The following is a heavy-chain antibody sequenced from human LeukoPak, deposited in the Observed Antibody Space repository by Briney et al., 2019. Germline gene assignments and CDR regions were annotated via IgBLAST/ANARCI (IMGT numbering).Heavy chain of an antibody. D-gene: IGHD2-2*01. CDR2: ISSSSSTT. CDR1: GFTFSSYS. Sequence: PGGSLRLSCAASGFTFSSYSMNWVRQAPGKGLEWVSYISSSSSTTYYADSVKGRFTISRDNAKNSLYLQMNSLRAEDTAVYYCARSYCSSTSCYDDFDYWGQGTLVTVSS. V-gene: IGHV3-48*01. J-gene: IGHJ4*02. CDR3: ARSYCSSTSCYDDFDY.